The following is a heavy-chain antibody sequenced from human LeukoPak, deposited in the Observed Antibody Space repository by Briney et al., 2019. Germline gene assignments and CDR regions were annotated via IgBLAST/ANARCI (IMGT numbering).Heavy chain of an antibody. Sequence: GGSPRLSCAASGFTFSSYWMHWVRQVPRKGLVWVSRINSDGSSTSYADSVKGRFTISRDNAKNTLYVQMNSLRAEDTAVYYCSTGSGHAFDIWGRGTMVTVSS. CDR1: GFTFSSYW. V-gene: IGHV3-74*01. J-gene: IGHJ3*02. CDR3: STGSGHAFDI. CDR2: INSDGSST. D-gene: IGHD3-10*01.